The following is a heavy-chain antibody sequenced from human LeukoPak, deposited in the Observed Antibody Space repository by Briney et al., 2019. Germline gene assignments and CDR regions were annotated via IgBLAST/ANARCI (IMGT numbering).Heavy chain of an antibody. CDR2: THNSGST. J-gene: IGHJ4*02. Sequence: GGSXXSFFWNWIRQPPGKGLEWIGFTHNSGSTNYNPSLKSRVTMSLDTSKNQFSLKLSSVTAADTAVYYCARGXYGNFXGSXFAYWGRGXLVTVSS. CDR3: ARGXYGNFXGSXFAY. D-gene: IGHD4-11*01. V-gene: IGHV4-59*04. CDR1: GGSXXSFF.